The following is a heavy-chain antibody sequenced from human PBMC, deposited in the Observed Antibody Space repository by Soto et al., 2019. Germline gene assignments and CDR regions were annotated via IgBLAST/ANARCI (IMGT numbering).Heavy chain of an antibody. CDR2: ISGTSDYI. D-gene: IGHD3-22*01. CDR3: AKDSYYYSRSGYYVFDS. J-gene: IGHJ4*02. Sequence: GGSLRLSCAASGFTFSISSMNWVRQAPGKGLEWVSSISGTSDYISYADSFQGRLTISRDNSKNTVFLQMNSLRPEDTAVYYCAKDSYYYSRSGYYVFDSWGQGTLVTVFS. V-gene: IGHV3-21*01. CDR1: GFTFSISS.